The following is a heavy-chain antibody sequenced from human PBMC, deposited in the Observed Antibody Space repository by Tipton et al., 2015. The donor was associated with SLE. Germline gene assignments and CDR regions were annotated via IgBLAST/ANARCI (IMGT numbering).Heavy chain of an antibody. CDR2: IYYSGNT. CDR1: GGSISSGGYY. D-gene: IGHD1-7*01. J-gene: IGHJ6*04. Sequence: LRLSCTVSGGSISSGGYYWTWIRQLPGKGLEWIGYIYYSGNTYYNPSLGSRLTISVDTSKDQFSLRLTSVTAADTAVSYCARATDWNLSPDVWGKGTTVTVSS. CDR3: ARATDWNLSPDV. V-gene: IGHV4-31*03.